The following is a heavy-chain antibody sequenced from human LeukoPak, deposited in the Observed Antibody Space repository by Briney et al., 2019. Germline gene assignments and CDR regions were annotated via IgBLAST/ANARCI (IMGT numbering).Heavy chain of an antibody. J-gene: IGHJ4*02. CDR3: ARDLSPVEIVATVLDS. Sequence: GGSLRLPCAASGFTFSSYGMHWVRQAPGRGLEWVSSISSRSTYLDYADSLKGRFTISRDNAKNSLYLQINSLRAEDTGVYYCARDLSPVEIVATVLDSWGQGTLVTVSS. CDR2: ISSRSTYL. CDR1: GFTFSSYG. V-gene: IGHV3-21*01. D-gene: IGHD5-12*01.